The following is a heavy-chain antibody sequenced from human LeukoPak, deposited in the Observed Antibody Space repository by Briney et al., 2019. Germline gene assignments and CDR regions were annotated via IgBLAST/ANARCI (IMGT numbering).Heavy chain of an antibody. V-gene: IGHV3-23*01. D-gene: IGHD3-10*01. CDR2: ISGSGGST. CDR3: AKDLPGNLVRGVIITSVPLDY. CDR1: GFTFSTYV. Sequence: PGGSLRLSCAASGFTFSTYVMSWVRQAPGKGLEWVSAISGSGGSTYYADSVKGRFTISRDNSKNTLYLQMNSLRAEDTAVYYCAKDLPGNLVRGVIITSVPLDYWGQGTLVTVSS. J-gene: IGHJ4*02.